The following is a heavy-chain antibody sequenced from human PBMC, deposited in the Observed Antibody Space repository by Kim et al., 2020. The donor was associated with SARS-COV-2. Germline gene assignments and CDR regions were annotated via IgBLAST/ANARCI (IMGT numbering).Heavy chain of an antibody. CDR3: ARAPSYGRTTDWPDY. Sequence: SETLSLTCTVSGCSISSGGYYWSWIRQHPGKGLEWIGYIYYSGSTYYNPSLKSRVTISVDTSKNQFSLKLSSVTAADTAVYYCARAPSYGRTTDWPDYWGQGTLVTVSS. CDR1: GCSISSGGYY. J-gene: IGHJ4*02. CDR2: IYYSGST. D-gene: IGHD4-17*01. V-gene: IGHV4-31*03.